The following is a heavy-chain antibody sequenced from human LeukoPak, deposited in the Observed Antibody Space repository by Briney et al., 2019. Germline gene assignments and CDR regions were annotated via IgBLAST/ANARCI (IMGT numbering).Heavy chain of an antibody. D-gene: IGHD4-17*01. V-gene: IGHV1-8*01. CDR1: GYTFTSYD. CDR2: MNPNSGNT. J-gene: IGHJ5*02. CDR3: ARGSDYGDYNWFDP. Sequence: GASVKVSCKASGYTFTSYDINWVRQATGQGLEWMGWMNPNSGNTGYAQKFQGRVTMTRNTSINTAYMELSSLRSEDTAVYYCARGSDYGDYNWFDPWGQGTLVTVSS.